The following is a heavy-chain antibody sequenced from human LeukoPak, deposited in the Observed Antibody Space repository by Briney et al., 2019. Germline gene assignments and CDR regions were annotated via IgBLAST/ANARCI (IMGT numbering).Heavy chain of an antibody. D-gene: IGHD6-13*01. V-gene: IGHV1-2*06. Sequence: ASVKVSCKASGYTFTGYYIHWVRQAPGQGLEWMGRINPYSGGTNHAQKFQGRVTMTRDMSISTAYMDLSRLRSDDTAVYYCARTGIAAADTDYWGQGTLVTVSS. J-gene: IGHJ4*02. CDR2: INPYSGGT. CDR3: ARTGIAAADTDY. CDR1: GYTFTGYY.